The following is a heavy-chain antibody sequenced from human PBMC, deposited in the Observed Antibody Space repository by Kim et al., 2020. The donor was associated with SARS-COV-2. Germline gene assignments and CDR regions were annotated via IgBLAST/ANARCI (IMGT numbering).Heavy chain of an antibody. V-gene: IGHV3-21*01. J-gene: IGHJ4*02. CDR3: ARHPDYGDSGDY. Sequence: GGSLRLSCAASGFTFSSYSMNWVRQAPGKGLEWVSSISSSSSYIYYADSVKGRFTISRDNAKNSLYLQMNSLRAEDTAVYYCARHPDYGDSGDYWGQGTLVNVPS. CDR1: GFTFSSYS. CDR2: ISSSSSYI. D-gene: IGHD4-17*01.